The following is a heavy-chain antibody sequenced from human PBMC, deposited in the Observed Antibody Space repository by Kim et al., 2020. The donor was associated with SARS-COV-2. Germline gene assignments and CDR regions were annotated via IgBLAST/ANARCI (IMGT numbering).Heavy chain of an antibody. CDR3: ARDAPRARYWYGMDV. CDR2: IKQDGSEK. V-gene: IGHV3-7*01. D-gene: IGHD2-15*01. J-gene: IGHJ6*02. CDR1: GFTFSSYW. Sequence: GGSLRLSCAASGFTFSSYWMSWVRQAPGKGLEWVANIKQDGSEKYYVDSVKGRFTISRDNAKNSLYLQMNSLRAEDTAVYYCARDAPRARYWYGMDVWGQGTTVTVSS.